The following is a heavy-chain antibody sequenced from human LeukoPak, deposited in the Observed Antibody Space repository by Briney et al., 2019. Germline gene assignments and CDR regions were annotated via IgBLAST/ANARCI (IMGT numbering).Heavy chain of an antibody. V-gene: IGHV1-69*04. CDR3: AREPSRDGYTLYYFDF. CDR1: GDSFSIYS. J-gene: IGHJ4*02. CDR2: IIPTLGIA. Sequence: SVKVSCKASGDSFSIYSISWVRQAPGQGLEWMGRIIPTLGIANYAQKFQGRVTITADRSTSTAYMELSSLRSEDTAVYYCAREPSRDGYTLYYFDFWGQGTLVTVSS. D-gene: IGHD5-24*01.